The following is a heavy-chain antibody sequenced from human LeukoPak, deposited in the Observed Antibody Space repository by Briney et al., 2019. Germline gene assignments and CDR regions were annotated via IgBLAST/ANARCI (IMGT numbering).Heavy chain of an antibody. V-gene: IGHV4-59*01. D-gene: IGHD1-14*01. J-gene: IGHJ6*04. CDR3: ARNFPGRTEDV. CDR1: GDSMSPYF. Sequence: SETLSLTCTVSGDSMSPYFWTWVRQSPGKGLEWVGYIYQTTTTYNPSLKGRVTISTDMSQNQLSLKVTSVTAADTAVYYCARNFPGRTEDVWGKGTTVIVSS. CDR2: IYQTTT.